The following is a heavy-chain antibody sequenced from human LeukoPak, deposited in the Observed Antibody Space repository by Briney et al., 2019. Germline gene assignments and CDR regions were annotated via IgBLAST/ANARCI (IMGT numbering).Heavy chain of an antibody. CDR2: ISGSGGST. D-gene: IGHD6-19*01. Sequence: GGSLRLSCAASGFAFSSYAMSWVRQAPGKGLEWVSAISGSGGSTYYADSVKGRFTISRDNSKNTLYLQMNSLRAEDTAVYYCAKRLLIAVASFDYWGQGTLVTVSS. J-gene: IGHJ4*02. CDR3: AKRLLIAVASFDY. CDR1: GFAFSSYA. V-gene: IGHV3-23*01.